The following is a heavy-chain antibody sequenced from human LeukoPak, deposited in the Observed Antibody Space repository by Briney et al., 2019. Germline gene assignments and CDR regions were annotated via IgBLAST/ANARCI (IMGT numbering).Heavy chain of an antibody. Sequence: GGSLRLSCAASGFTFSNYWMTWVRQAPGKGLEWVASINQDGSEKYYLDSVKGRFTISRDNAKNSLYLQMNSLRDEDTAVYSCARDGVRDGLYFDRWGQGTLVTVSS. J-gene: IGHJ4*02. CDR1: GFTFSNYW. D-gene: IGHD5-24*01. CDR2: INQDGSEK. V-gene: IGHV3-7*01. CDR3: ARDGVRDGLYFDR.